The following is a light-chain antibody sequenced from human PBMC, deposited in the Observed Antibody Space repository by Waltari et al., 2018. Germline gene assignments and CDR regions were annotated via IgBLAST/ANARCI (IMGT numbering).Light chain of an antibody. J-gene: IGLJ3*02. CDR3: QTWGTGIRV. Sequence: QVVLTQSPSASASLGASVKLTCTLSGGHSGYAIAWHQQQPGKGPRYLMKLNSGGSHTKGDGIPDRFSGSSSGAERYLTISSLQSEDEADYYCQTWGTGIRVFGGGTRLTVL. CDR2: LNSGGSH. V-gene: IGLV4-69*01. CDR1: GGHSGYA.